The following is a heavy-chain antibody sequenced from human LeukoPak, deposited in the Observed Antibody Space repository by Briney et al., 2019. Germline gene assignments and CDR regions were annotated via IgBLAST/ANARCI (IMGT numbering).Heavy chain of an antibody. CDR3: ARDYGDYQFDY. V-gene: IGHV4-30-4*01. Sequence: SETLSLTCTVSGGSISSGDYYWSWIRQPPGKGLEWIGYIYYSGSTYYNPSLKSRVTISVDTSKNQFSLELSSVTAADTAVYYCARDYGDYQFDYWGQGTLVTVSS. CDR2: IYYSGST. CDR1: GGSISSGDYY. D-gene: IGHD4-17*01. J-gene: IGHJ4*02.